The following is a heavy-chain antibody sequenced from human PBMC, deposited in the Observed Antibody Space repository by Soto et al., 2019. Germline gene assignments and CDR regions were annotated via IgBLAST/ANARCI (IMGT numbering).Heavy chain of an antibody. CDR3: ARAQRTNSPDSDDSSGYYCVKGWKYAFDI. D-gene: IGHD3-22*01. CDR1: GFTFSSYS. J-gene: IGHJ3*02. Sequence: LRLSCAASGFTFSSYSMNWVRQAPGNGLEWVSYISSSSSTIYYADSVKGRFTISRDNAKNSLYLQMNSLRDEDTAVYYCARAQRTNSPDSDDSSGYYCVKGWKYAFDIWGKGKMVTVSS. V-gene: IGHV3-48*02. CDR2: ISSSSSTI.